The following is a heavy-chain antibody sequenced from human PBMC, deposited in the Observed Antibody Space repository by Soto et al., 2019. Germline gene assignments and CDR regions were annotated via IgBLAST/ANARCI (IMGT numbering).Heavy chain of an antibody. CDR3: ARVLGMVRGYYYGMDV. D-gene: IGHD3-10*01. CDR2: IIPILGTA. V-gene: IGHV1-69*13. CDR1: WGTFSSYA. J-gene: IGHJ6*02. Sequence: SVEVSVRVAWGTFSSYAIRWVRQAPGQGREWMGGIIPILGTANYAQNFQGRVTITADESTSTAYMEQSSLRSEDTAVYYCARVLGMVRGYYYGMDVWGQGTTVTVSS.